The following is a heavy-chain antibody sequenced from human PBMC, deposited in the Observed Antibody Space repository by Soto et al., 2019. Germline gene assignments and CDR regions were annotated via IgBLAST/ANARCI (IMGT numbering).Heavy chain of an antibody. CDR2: ISYDGSNK. CDR1: GFTFSSYG. J-gene: IGHJ6*02. Sequence: GGSLRLSCAASGFTFSSYGMHWVRQAPGKGLEWVAVISYDGSNKYYADSVKGRFTISRDNSKNTLYRQMNSLRAEETAVYYCAKDQVLPQQLVEVDGYYGMDVWGQGTTVTVSS. V-gene: IGHV3-30*18. D-gene: IGHD6-6*01. CDR3: AKDQVLPQQLVEVDGYYGMDV.